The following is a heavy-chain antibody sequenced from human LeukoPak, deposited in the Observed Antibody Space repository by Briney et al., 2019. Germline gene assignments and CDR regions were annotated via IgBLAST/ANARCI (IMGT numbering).Heavy chain of an antibody. CDR3: ARALYSSSSDLGY. J-gene: IGHJ4*02. Sequence: PGGSLRLSCAASGFTFSSHVMNWVRQAPGKGLEWVSTVSGSGGSTYYADSVKGRFTISRDNAKNSLYLQMNSLRAEDTAVYYCARALYSSSSDLGYWGQGTLVTVSS. D-gene: IGHD6-6*01. CDR2: VSGSGGST. V-gene: IGHV3-21*01. CDR1: GFTFSSHV.